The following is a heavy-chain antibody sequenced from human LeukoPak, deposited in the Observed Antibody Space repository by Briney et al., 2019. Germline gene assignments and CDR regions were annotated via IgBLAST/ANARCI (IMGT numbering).Heavy chain of an antibody. V-gene: IGHV1-2*02. CDR3: ARGQQLASN. CDR2: INPNSGGT. J-gene: IGHJ4*02. D-gene: IGHD6-13*01. CDR1: GYTFTGYY. Sequence: ASVKVSCKASGYTFTGYYIYWVRQAHGQGLEWMGWINPNSGGTNYAQKFQGRVTMTREMSISTAYMELSRLRSDDTAVYYCARGQQLASNWGQGTLVTVSS.